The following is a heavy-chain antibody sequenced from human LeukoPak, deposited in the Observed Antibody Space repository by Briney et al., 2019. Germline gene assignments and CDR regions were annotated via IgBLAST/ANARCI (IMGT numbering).Heavy chain of an antibody. Sequence: GGSLRLSCAASGFTFSSYSMNWVRQAPGKGLECVSYISSSSTTIYYADSVKGRFTISRDNAKNSLYLQMNSLRGEDTAVYYCARDRAFYDSSAYYGHFDYWGQGALVTVSS. CDR1: GFTFSSYS. V-gene: IGHV3-48*01. CDR2: ISSSSTTI. CDR3: ARDRAFYDSSAYYGHFDY. D-gene: IGHD3-22*01. J-gene: IGHJ4*02.